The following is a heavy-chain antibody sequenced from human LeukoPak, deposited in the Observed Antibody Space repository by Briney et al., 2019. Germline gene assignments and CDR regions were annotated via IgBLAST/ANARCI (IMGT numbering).Heavy chain of an antibody. CDR3: VRTVGSQEY. J-gene: IGHJ4*02. CDR1: GFTFSNYW. V-gene: IGHV3-74*01. Sequence: SGGSLRLSCAASGFTFSNYWMHWVRQAPGKGLMWVSRINSDGSITNYADSVKGLFTISRDNAKNTLYLQMNSLRADDTAVYYCVRTVGSQEYWGQGALVTVSS. D-gene: IGHD4-23*01. CDR2: INSDGSIT.